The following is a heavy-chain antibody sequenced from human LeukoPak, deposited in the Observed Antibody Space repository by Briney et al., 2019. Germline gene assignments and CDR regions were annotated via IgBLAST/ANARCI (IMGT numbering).Heavy chain of an antibody. CDR1: GYSISSGYY. D-gene: IGHD2-21*02. CDR2: IYHSGST. CDR3: ASDIVVVTDQAIGAGTDVANAFDI. Sequence: PSETLSLTCTVSGYSISSGYYWGWIRQPPGKGLEWIGSIYHSGSTYYNPSLKSRVTISVDKSKNQFSLKLSSVTAADTAVYYCASDIVVVTDQAIGAGTDVANAFDIWGQGTMVTVSS. J-gene: IGHJ3*02. V-gene: IGHV4-38-2*02.